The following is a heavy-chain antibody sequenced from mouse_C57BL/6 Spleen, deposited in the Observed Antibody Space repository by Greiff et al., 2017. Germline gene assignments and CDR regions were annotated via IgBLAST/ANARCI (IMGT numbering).Heavy chain of an antibody. J-gene: IGHJ2*01. Sequence: QVHVNQPGAELVKPGASVKMSCKASGYTFTSYWITWVKQRPGQGLEWIGDIYPGSGSTNYNEKFKSKATLTVDTSSSTAYMQLSSLTSEDSAVYYCARRDFYGSRDYWGQGTTLTVSS. CDR3: ARRDFYGSRDY. CDR1: GYTFTSYW. D-gene: IGHD1-1*01. V-gene: IGHV1-55*01. CDR2: IYPGSGST.